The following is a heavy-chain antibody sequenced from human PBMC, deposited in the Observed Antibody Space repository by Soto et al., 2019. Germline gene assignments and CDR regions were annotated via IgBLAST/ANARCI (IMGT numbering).Heavy chain of an antibody. V-gene: IGHV4-30-4*01. CDR2: ISYSGST. D-gene: IGHD1-26*01. CDR3: ARVRIVGSTTFAS. Sequence: QVQLQESGPGLVKPSQTLSLTCTVSGGSIRSEDYYWSWIRQPPGKGLEWIGYISYSGSTAYKSCLSHRVIISVDTSKNQVSLKLNSATAADTAVYYCARVRIVGSTTFASWGQGTLVTVSS. J-gene: IGHJ4*02. CDR1: GGSIRSEDYY.